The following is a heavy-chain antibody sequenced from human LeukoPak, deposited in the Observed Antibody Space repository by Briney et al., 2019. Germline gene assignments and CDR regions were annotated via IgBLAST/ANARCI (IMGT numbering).Heavy chain of an antibody. CDR3: VRADSTSSFDH. CDR2: INSDGSSA. Sequence: PGGSLRLSCTASGFTFSTYWMHWVRQAPGRGLVWVSRINSDGSSASYADSVKGRFTISRDNAKNMLYLQMNSLRAEDTALYYCVRADSTSSFDHWGQGTLVTVSS. D-gene: IGHD2-2*01. CDR1: GFTFSTYW. V-gene: IGHV3-74*01. J-gene: IGHJ4*02.